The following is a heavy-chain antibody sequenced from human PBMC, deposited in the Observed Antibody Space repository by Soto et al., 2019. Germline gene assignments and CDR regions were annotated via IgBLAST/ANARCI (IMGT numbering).Heavy chain of an antibody. CDR3: SGEPDVLRFLGWLRGTYYYYCMDV. V-gene: IGHV1-69*01. CDR1: GGTFSSYA. D-gene: IGHD3-3*01. Sequence: QVQLVQSGAEVKKPGSSVKVSCKASGGTFSSYAISWVRQAPGQGLEWMGGIIPIFGTANYAQKFAGRVNIAADESTRTYYMELRSLRFEDRVVYYWSGEPDVLRFLGWLRGTYYYYCMDVWGQGTTVTVSS. CDR2: IIPIFGTA. J-gene: IGHJ6*02.